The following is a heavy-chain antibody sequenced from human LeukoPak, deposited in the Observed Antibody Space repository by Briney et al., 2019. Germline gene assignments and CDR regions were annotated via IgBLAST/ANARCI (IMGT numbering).Heavy chain of an antibody. CDR3: ARGLAPEGYFDY. J-gene: IGHJ4*02. V-gene: IGHV3-53*01. CDR2: IFTDGSGGVI. D-gene: IGHD2-15*01. CDR1: GLIVSNNY. Sequence: GGSLRLSCATSGLIVSNNYMSWVRQAPGGGLEWVSSIFTDGSGGVIKYADSVKDRFTISRDNSKNILYLQMTRLRAEDTAVYYCARGLAPEGYFDYWGQGALVTVSS.